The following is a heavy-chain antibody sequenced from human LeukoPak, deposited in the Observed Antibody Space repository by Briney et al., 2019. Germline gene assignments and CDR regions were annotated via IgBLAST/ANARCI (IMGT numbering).Heavy chain of an antibody. V-gene: IGHV4-34*01. CDR2: INHSGST. J-gene: IGHJ4*02. D-gene: IGHD6-19*01. CDR1: GGSFSGYY. Sequence: SETLSLTCAVYGGSFSGYYWSWIRQPPGKGLEWIGEINHSGSTNYNPSLKSRVTISVDTSKNQFSLKLSSVTAADTAVYYCARGPKYSSGWSKLYYFDYWGQGTLVTVSS. CDR3: ARGPKYSSGWSKLYYFDY.